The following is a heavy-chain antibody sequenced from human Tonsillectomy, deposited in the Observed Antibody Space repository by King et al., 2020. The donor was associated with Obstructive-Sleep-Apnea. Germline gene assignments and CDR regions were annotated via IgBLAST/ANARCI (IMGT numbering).Heavy chain of an antibody. CDR1: GYTFSSYT. CDR2: INTNTGNP. Sequence: GQLVQSGSELKKPGASVKVSCKASGYTFSSYTINWVRQAPGQGLEWMGWINTNTGNPTYAQGFTGRFVFSLDTSVSTAYLQISSLKAEDTAVYYCAREWAGESYYYYGLDVWGQGTTVTVSS. V-gene: IGHV7-4-1*02. J-gene: IGHJ6*02. D-gene: IGHD7-27*01. CDR3: AREWAGESYYYYGLDV.